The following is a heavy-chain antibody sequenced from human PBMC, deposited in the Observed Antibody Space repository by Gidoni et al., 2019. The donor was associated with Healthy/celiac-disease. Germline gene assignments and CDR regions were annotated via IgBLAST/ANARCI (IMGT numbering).Heavy chain of an antibody. J-gene: IGHJ4*02. Sequence: QLQLQASGPGLVKPSDTLSLTCTVSVGPISRISYYWGWLLQPPGKGLEWIGSIYYSGSTYYKPSLKSRVTISVETSKNQFSLKLSSVNAADTAVYYCASSLAAAGIDYWGKGTLVTVSS. CDR1: VGPISRISYY. V-gene: IGHV4-39*01. CDR3: ASSLAAAGIDY. D-gene: IGHD6-13*01. CDR2: IYYSGST.